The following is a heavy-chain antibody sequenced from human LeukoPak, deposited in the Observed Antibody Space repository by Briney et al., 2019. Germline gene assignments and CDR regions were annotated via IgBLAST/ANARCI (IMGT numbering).Heavy chain of an antibody. J-gene: IGHJ4*02. Sequence: GGSLRLSCAASGFTFSTYSMNWVRQAPGKGLEWVSSISRNSRYIYYADSMRGRFTISRDNAKNSLYLQMNSLKPEDTAVYYCARVAEAAAFDSWGQGALVTVSS. V-gene: IGHV3-21*06. CDR3: ARVAEAAAFDS. CDR1: GFTFSTYS. CDR2: ISRNSRYI. D-gene: IGHD6-13*01.